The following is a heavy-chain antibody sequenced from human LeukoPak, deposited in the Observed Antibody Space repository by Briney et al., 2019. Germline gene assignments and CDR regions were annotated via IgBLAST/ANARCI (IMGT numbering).Heavy chain of an antibody. CDR1: GFTFSSYA. V-gene: IGHV3-23*01. J-gene: IGHJ4*02. CDR2: ISGSGGST. D-gene: IGHD3-10*01. CDR3: AKDTIWFGEFNY. Sequence: GGSLRLSCAASGFTFSSYAMSWVRQAPGKGLGWVSAISGSGGSTYYADSVKGRFTISRDNSKNTLYLQMNSLRAEDTAVYYCAKDTIWFGEFNYWGQGTLVTVSS.